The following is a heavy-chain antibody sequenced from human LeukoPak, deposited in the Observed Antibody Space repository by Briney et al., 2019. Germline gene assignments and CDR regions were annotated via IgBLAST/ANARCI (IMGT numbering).Heavy chain of an antibody. D-gene: IGHD2-2*01. CDR1: GGTFSSYD. CDR3: ATLRYCSSTSCLKVIDY. J-gene: IGHJ4*02. Sequence: SVKVSCKTSGGTFSSYDISWARQAPGQGLEWMGGIIPIFGTTNYAQKFQGRVTITADESTSTAYMELSSLRSEDTAVYYCATLRYCSSTSCLKVIDYWGEGTLVTVSS. V-gene: IGHV1-69*01. CDR2: IIPIFGTT.